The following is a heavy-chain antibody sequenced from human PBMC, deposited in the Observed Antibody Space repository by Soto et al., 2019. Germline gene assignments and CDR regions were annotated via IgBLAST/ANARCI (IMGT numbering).Heavy chain of an antibody. J-gene: IGHJ4*02. D-gene: IGHD6-13*01. Sequence: GASVKLSCKASGDSFTGYYIHWVRQAPGQGLEWMGRINPNNGTTNYAQKLQGRVTMTTDTSTSTAYMELRSLRSDDTAVYYCARGQLDFDYWGQGTLVTVSS. CDR3: ARGQLDFDY. CDR2: INPNNGTT. V-gene: IGHV1-18*04. CDR1: GDSFTGYY.